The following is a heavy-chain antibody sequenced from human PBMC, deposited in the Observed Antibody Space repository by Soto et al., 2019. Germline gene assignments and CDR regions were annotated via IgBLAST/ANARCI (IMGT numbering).Heavy chain of an antibody. Sequence: PGGSLRLSCAASGFTFSSYWMSWVRQAPGKGLEWVANIKQDGSEKYYVDSVKGRFTISRDNAKNSLYLQMNSLRAEDTAVYYCARDSPLLGVVLTLLDYWGQGTLVTVSS. CDR2: IKQDGSEK. V-gene: IGHV3-7*01. CDR3: ARDSPLLGVVLTLLDY. D-gene: IGHD3-3*01. J-gene: IGHJ4*02. CDR1: GFTFSSYW.